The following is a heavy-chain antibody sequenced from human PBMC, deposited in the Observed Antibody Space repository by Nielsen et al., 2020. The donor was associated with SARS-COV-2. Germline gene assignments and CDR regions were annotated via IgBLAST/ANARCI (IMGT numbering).Heavy chain of an antibody. Sequence: SETLSLTCIVSGGSISTGSHYWSWIRQPPGKGLEWIGYIFYRGNTNYNPSLKSRVTISVDTSKNQFSLKVNSVTAADTALYYCARGNTGYGDFGHFDYWGQGALVTVSS. J-gene: IGHJ4*02. CDR1: GGSISTGSHY. V-gene: IGHV4-61*01. CDR2: IFYRGNT. CDR3: ARGNTGYGDFGHFDY. D-gene: IGHD4-17*01.